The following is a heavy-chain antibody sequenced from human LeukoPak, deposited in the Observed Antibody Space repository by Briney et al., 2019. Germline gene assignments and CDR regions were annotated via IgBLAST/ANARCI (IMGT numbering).Heavy chain of an antibody. V-gene: IGHV4-59*08. CDR2: IHYSGGT. Sequence: SETLSLTYTVSGGSISTYYWSWIRQPPGKGLEWIGYIHYSGGTNYNPSLKSRVAISVDTSKNQFSLKLSFVTSADTAVYYCARLIGGVGYFDLWGRGTLVTVSS. CDR3: ARLIGGVGYFDL. J-gene: IGHJ2*01. CDR1: GGSISTYY.